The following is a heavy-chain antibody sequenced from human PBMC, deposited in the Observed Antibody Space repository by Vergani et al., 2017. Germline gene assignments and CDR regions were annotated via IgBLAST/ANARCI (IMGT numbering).Heavy chain of an antibody. Sequence: EVQLVESGGGLVQPGGSLRLSCAASGFTFSSYEMNWVRQASGKGLEWVGRIRSKANSYATAYAASVKGRFTISRDDSKNTAYLQMNSLKTEDTAVYYCTYGPVAGYSSGWYANYWGQGTLVTVSS. CDR2: IRSKANSYAT. CDR1: GFTFSSYE. CDR3: TYGPVAGYSSGWYANY. J-gene: IGHJ4*02. D-gene: IGHD6-19*01. V-gene: IGHV3-73*01.